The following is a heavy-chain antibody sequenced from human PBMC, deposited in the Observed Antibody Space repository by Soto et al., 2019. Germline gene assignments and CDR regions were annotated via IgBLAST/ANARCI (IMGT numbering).Heavy chain of an antibody. CDR3: ARDLYYYGSGSYYY. CDR1: GFTVSSNY. Sequence: GGSLRLSCAASGFTVSSNYMSWVRQAPGKGLEWVSIIYSGGSTYYADSVKGRFTISRDYSKNTLYLQMNSLRAEDTAVYYCARDLYYYGSGSYYYWGQGTLVTVSS. J-gene: IGHJ4*02. V-gene: IGHV3-66*01. CDR2: IYSGGST. D-gene: IGHD3-10*01.